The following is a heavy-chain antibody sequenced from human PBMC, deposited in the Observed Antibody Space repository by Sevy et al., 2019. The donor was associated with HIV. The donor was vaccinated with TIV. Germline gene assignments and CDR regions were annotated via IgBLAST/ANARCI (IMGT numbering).Heavy chain of an antibody. Sequence: GESLKISCKGSGYSFTSYWIGWVRQMPGKGLEWMGIIYPGDSDTRYSPSFQGQVTISADKSISTAYLQWSNLKASDTAMYYCARHWVYSSSSRGGGHDAFDIWGQGTMVTVSS. J-gene: IGHJ3*02. D-gene: IGHD6-6*01. CDR1: GYSFTSYW. V-gene: IGHV5-51*01. CDR2: IYPGDSDT. CDR3: ARHWVYSSSSRGGGHDAFDI.